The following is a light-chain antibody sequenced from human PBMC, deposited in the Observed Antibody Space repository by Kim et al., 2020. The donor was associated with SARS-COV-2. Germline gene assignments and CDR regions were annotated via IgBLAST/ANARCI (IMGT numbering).Light chain of an antibody. V-gene: IGLV2-14*03. J-gene: IGLJ1*01. CDR3: SSYTSSSPYV. CDR1: SSDVGGYNY. Sequence: GQSITISCTGTSSDVGGYNYVSWYQQHPGKAPKLIIHDVTNRPSGISNRFSGSKSGNTASLTISGLQAEDEADYYCSSYTSSSPYVFGSGTKVTVL. CDR2: DVT.